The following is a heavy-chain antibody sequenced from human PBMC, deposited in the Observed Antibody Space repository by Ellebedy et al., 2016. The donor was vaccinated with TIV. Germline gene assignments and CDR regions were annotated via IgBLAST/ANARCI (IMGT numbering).Heavy chain of an antibody. V-gene: IGHV3-11*04. J-gene: IGHJ4*02. D-gene: IGHD3-22*01. CDR3: TTDYYDNSGYRMLGGY. Sequence: GESLKISXVVSGFTFSGYYMSWIRQAPGKGLEWIAYISSSGHSMHYADSVRDRFTISRDNAKNSLYLQMSSLRDEDTAVYYCTTDYYDNSGYRMLGGYWGQGTLVTVSS. CDR1: GFTFSGYY. CDR2: ISSSGHSM.